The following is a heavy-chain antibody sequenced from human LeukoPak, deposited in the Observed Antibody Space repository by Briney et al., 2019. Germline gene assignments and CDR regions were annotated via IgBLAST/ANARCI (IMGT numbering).Heavy chain of an antibody. CDR1: GFTFSSYW. V-gene: IGHV3-7*01. CDR3: ARLTIVVVPAAMRRHYYYYMDV. CDR2: IKQDGSEK. J-gene: IGHJ6*03. Sequence: PGGSLRLSCAASGFTFSSYWMSWVRQAPGKGLEWVANIKQDGSEKYYVDSVKGRFTISRDNAKNSLYLQMNSLRAEDPAVYYCARLTIVVVPAAMRRHYYYYMDVWGKGTTVTVSS. D-gene: IGHD2-2*01.